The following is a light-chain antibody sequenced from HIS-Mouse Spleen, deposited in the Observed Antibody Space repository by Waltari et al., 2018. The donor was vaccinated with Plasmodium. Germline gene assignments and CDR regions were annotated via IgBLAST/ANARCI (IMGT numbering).Light chain of an antibody. J-gene: IGKJ2*01. V-gene: IGKV3-15*01. CDR3: QQYNNWPPYT. CDR2: GAS. Sequence: EIVMTQSPATLSVSPGERASLSCRASQSVRSNLVWYQRKPGQAPRLLIYGASTRATGIPARFSGSGSGTEFTLTISSMQSEDFAVYYCQQYNNWPPYTFGQGTKLEIK. CDR1: QSVRSN.